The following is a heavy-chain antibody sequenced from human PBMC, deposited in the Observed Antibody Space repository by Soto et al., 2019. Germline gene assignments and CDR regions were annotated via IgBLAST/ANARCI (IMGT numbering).Heavy chain of an antibody. D-gene: IGHD3-3*01. CDR2: MNPNSGNT. Sequence: VASVKVSCKASGYTFTSYDINWVRQATGQGLEWMGWMNPNSGNTGYAQKFQGRVTMTRNTSISTAYMELSSLRSEDTAVYYCARGHALYYDFWSGYFYYYYYMDVWGKGTTVTVSS. CDR1: GYTFTSYD. V-gene: IGHV1-8*01. J-gene: IGHJ6*03. CDR3: ARGHALYYDFWSGYFYYYYYMDV.